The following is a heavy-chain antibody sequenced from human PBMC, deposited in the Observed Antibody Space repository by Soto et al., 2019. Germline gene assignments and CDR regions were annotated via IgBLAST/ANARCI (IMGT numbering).Heavy chain of an antibody. D-gene: IGHD3-10*01. CDR2: IHYSGST. CDR3: ASRPPYYYGSGSYGFDP. V-gene: IGHV4-39*07. J-gene: IGHJ5*02. Sequence: LETMSLTCTVSGGNIVSNSDYWGWKKKPPGKGLEWIGNIHYSGSTYYDSSLQSRVTISIDTSKNQFSLKLSSVTAADTAVYYCASRPPYYYGSGSYGFDPWGQGTLVTSPQ. CDR1: GGNIVSNSDY.